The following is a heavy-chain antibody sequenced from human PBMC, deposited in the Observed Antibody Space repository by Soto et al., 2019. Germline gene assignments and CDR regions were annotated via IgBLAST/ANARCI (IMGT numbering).Heavy chain of an antibody. CDR2: IYSGGST. CDR3: ARDSSNYPYYYYYMDV. Sequence: LSLTCAASGFPVRSNYMSWVRQAPGKGLEWVSVIYSGGSTYYADSVKGRFTISRHNSKNTLYLQMNSLRAEDTAVYYCARDSSNYPYYYYYMDVWGKGTTVTVSS. D-gene: IGHD4-4*01. CDR1: GFPVRSNY. V-gene: IGHV3-53*04. J-gene: IGHJ6*03.